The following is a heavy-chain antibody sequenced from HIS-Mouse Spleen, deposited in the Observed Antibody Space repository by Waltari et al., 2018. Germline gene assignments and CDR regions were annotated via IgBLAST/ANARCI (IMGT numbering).Heavy chain of an antibody. CDR3: AREIPYSSSWYDWYFDL. V-gene: IGHV4-39*07. CDR1: GGSISSSSYY. CDR2: IYYSWST. J-gene: IGHJ2*01. D-gene: IGHD6-13*01. Sequence: QLQLQESGPGLVKPSETLSLTCPVSGGSISSSSYYWGWIRQPPGKGLEWLGSIYYSWSTSYNPSLKSRVTISVDTSKNQFSLKLSSVTAADTAVYYCAREIPYSSSWYDWYFDLWGRGTLVTVSS.